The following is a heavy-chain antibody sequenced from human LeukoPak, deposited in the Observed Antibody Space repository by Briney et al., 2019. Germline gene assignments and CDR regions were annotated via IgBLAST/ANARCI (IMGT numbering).Heavy chain of an antibody. V-gene: IGHV3-23*01. Sequence: QPGGSLRLSCAASGFTFTRYAMSWVRQAPGKGLEWVSSISDTGGRTYYADSVRGRFTISRDNAKSTLYLEMNSLRAEDTAVYFCAKLGTGVAGLFDCWGQGALVTVSS. J-gene: IGHJ4*02. CDR2: ISDTGGRT. CDR1: GFTFTRYA. D-gene: IGHD6-19*01. CDR3: AKLGTGVAGLFDC.